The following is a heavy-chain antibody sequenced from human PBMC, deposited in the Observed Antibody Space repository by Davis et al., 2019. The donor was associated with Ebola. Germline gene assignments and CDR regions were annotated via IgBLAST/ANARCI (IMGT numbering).Heavy chain of an antibody. D-gene: IGHD4-17*01. V-gene: IGHV3-53*01. CDR3: ARDRDYGDLFDY. Sequence: GESLKISCAVSGFTVSRHYMSWVRQAPGKGLEWVSLIYSGGGTYYADSVKGRVTISRDNAKNSLFLQLNSLRDEDTAVYYCARDRDYGDLFDYWGQGTLVTVSS. CDR2: IYSGGGT. J-gene: IGHJ4*02. CDR1: GFTVSRHY.